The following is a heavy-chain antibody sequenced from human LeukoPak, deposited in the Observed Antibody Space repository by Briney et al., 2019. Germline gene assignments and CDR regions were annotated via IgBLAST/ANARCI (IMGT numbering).Heavy chain of an antibody. D-gene: IGHD2-2*01. J-gene: IGHJ4*02. Sequence: GASVTVSCKASGYTFTNYVINWGRQAPGQGLDWMGWMNLNTGNTGYGQKFQGRVTMTGNTSISTAYMELSRLRSEDTAIYYCARVNCSSTSCRSKFLDYWGQGTLVTVSS. V-gene: IGHV1-8*01. CDR2: MNLNTGNT. CDR3: ARVNCSSTSCRSKFLDY. CDR1: GYTFTNYV.